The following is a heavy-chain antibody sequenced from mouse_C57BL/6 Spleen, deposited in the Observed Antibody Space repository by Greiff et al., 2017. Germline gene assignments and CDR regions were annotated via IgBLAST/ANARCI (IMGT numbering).Heavy chain of an antibody. CDR1: GFTFSSYG. Sequence: EVQGVESGGDLVKPGGSLKLSCAASGFTFSSYGMSWVRQTPDKRLEWVATISSGGSYTYYPDSLKGRFTISRDNSKNTLYLQVCSLKSEDTAMDYGARHVTTGVATWFAYWGQGTLVTVSA. J-gene: IGHJ3*01. CDR3: ARHVTTGVATWFAY. CDR2: ISSGGSYT. V-gene: IGHV5-6*01. D-gene: IGHD1-1*01.